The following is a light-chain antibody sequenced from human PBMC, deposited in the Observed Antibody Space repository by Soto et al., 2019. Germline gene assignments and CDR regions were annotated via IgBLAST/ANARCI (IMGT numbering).Light chain of an antibody. CDR3: SSYTSSSTLV. V-gene: IGLV2-14*01. Sequence: QSVLTQPASVSGSPGQSITISCTGTSSDVGGYNYVSWYQQHPGKAPKLMIYDVSNRTSGVSNRFSGSKSGNTASLTISGLQAEDEADYYCSSYTSSSTLVFGGGPKLTVL. CDR2: DVS. CDR1: SSDVGGYNY. J-gene: IGLJ2*01.